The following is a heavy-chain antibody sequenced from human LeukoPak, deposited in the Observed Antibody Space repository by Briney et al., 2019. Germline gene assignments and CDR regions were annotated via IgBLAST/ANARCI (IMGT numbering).Heavy chain of an antibody. J-gene: IGHJ4*02. CDR3: ARHVMLQGSGSYSDYFDY. CDR1: GGSISSSSYY. V-gene: IGHV4-39*01. Sequence: SETLSLTCTVSGGSISSSSYYWGWIRQPPGKGLEWIGSIYYSGSTYYNPSLESRVTISVDTSKNQFSLKLSSVTAADTAVYYCARHVMLQGSGSYSDYFDYWGQGTLVTVSS. CDR2: IYYSGST. D-gene: IGHD1-26*01.